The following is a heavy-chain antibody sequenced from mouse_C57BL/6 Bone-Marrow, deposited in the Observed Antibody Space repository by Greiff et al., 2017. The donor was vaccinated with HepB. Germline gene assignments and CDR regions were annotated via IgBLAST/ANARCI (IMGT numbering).Heavy chain of an antibody. CDR2: IWTGGGT. J-gene: IGHJ4*01. CDR3: ARRLGRDYYAMDY. D-gene: IGHD4-1*01. CDR1: GFSLTSYA. V-gene: IGHV2-9-1*01. Sequence: VQGVESGPGLVAPSQSLSITCTVSGFSLTSYAISWVRQPPGKGLEWLGVIWTGGGTNYNSALKSRLSISKDNSKSQVFLKMNSLQTDDTARYYCARRLGRDYYAMDYWGQGTSVTVSS.